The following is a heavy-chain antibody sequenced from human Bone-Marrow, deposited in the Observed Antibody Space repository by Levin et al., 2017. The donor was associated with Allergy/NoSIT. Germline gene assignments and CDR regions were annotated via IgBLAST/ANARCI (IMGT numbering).Heavy chain of an antibody. Sequence: TGGSLRLSCAASGFTFSSYEMNWVRQAPGKGLEWLAYVSNTGKTTNYADSVKGRFTISRDNGKNSLFLQMNSLRVEDTAFYYCAKSSGYSGYAPGMTRGNSYGPIDYWGQGILVTVSS. CDR3: AKSSGYSGYAPGMTRGNSYGPIDY. J-gene: IGHJ4*02. D-gene: IGHD5-12*01. CDR2: VSNTGKTT. V-gene: IGHV3-48*03. CDR1: GFTFSSYE.